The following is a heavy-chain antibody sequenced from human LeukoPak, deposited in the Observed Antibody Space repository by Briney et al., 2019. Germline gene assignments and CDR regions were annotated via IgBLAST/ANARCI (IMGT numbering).Heavy chain of an antibody. CDR2: ISSSSSYI. Sequence: PGGSLRLSCAASGFTVSSNYMSWVRQAPGKGLEWVSSISSSSSYIYYADSVKGRFTISRDNAKNSLYLQMNSLRAEDTAVYYCARARDYYDFWSGYYTDAFDIWGQGTMVTVSS. V-gene: IGHV3-21*01. CDR1: GFTVSSNY. CDR3: ARARDYYDFWSGYYTDAFDI. D-gene: IGHD3-3*01. J-gene: IGHJ3*02.